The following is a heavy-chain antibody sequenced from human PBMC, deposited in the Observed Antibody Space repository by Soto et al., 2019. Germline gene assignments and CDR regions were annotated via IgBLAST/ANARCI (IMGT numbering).Heavy chain of an antibody. J-gene: IGHJ4*02. CDR3: ARATPRIAVAGTWGNYDY. Sequence: ASVKVSCKASGYTFTSYGISWVRQAPGQGLEWKGWISAYNGNTNYAQKLQGRVTMTTDTSTSTAYMELRSLRSDDTAVYCCARATPRIAVAGTWGNYDYWGQGTLVTVSS. V-gene: IGHV1-18*01. D-gene: IGHD6-19*01. CDR1: GYTFTSYG. CDR2: ISAYNGNT.